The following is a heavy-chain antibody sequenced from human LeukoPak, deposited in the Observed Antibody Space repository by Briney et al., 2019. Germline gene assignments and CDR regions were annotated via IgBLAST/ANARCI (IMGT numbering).Heavy chain of an antibody. D-gene: IGHD6-19*01. Sequence: GGSLRLSCGASEFAFSDFYMTWIRQAPGKGLEWVSYISGSSSHTNYADSVKGRFTISRDNAKNSLYLQMNSLRAEDTAVYYCARTNLGSGWRFDYWGQGTLVTVSS. CDR3: ARTNLGSGWRFDY. CDR2: ISGSSSHT. CDR1: EFAFSDFY. V-gene: IGHV3-11*06. J-gene: IGHJ4*02.